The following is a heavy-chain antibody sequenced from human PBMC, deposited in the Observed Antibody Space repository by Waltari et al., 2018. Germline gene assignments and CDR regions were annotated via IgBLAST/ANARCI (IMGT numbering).Heavy chain of an antibody. Sequence: EVQLVEPGGGWVQTGGSLMTPCEASGLPLRRSGLQWVRQAPGKGLEWVSYISSSSSTIYYADSVKGRFTISRDNAKNSLYLQMNILRDEDTAVYYCARDWSYHHLSFDYWGQGTLVTVSS. V-gene: IGHV3-48*02. J-gene: IGHJ4*02. CDR1: GLPLRRSG. CDR2: ISSSSSTI. CDR3: ARDWSYHHLSFDY.